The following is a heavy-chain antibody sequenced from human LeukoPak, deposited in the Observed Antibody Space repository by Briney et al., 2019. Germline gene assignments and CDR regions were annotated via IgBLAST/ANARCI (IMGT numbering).Heavy chain of an antibody. CDR1: AGSITSSGYY. V-gene: IGHV4-31*03. CDR3: ATYNRDGYNFAFRQ. D-gene: IGHD5-24*01. J-gene: IGHJ1*01. Sequence: SETLSLTCTVSAGSITSSGYYWSWIRQQPGRGLEWIRSIYYSGSISYNPSLKSRLTILQDPSKNQFSLKLTSVTAAHTAVHYCATYNRDGYNFAFRQWGERALLTVSS. CDR2: IYYSGSI.